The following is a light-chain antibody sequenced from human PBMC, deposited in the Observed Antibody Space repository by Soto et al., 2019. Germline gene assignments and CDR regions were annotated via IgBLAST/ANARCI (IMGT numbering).Light chain of an antibody. CDR3: SSYTSSSTLV. Sequence: QSVLTQPASVSGAPGQSITISCTGTSSDVGGYNYVSWYQQHPGKAPKLMIYEVSNRPSGVSNRFSGSKSGNTASLAISGLQGEDEADYYCSSYTSSSTLVFGTGTKVTLL. CDR2: EVS. CDR1: SSDVGGYNY. V-gene: IGLV2-14*01. J-gene: IGLJ1*01.